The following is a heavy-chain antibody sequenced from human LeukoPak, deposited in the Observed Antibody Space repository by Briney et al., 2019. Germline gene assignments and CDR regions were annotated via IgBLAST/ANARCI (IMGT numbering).Heavy chain of an antibody. D-gene: IGHD1-26*01. J-gene: IGHJ4*02. CDR2: ISSSSSTI. CDR1: GFTXXXYS. CDR3: ARTSGSYYFHY. V-gene: IGHV3-48*01. Sequence: SGFTXXXYSMKWVRQAPGXGVEWVSYISSSSSTIYYAPSVKGRFTLSRDNAKNSLYLQMHTLRAEDTAVYYCARTSGSYYFHYWGQATLVTVSS.